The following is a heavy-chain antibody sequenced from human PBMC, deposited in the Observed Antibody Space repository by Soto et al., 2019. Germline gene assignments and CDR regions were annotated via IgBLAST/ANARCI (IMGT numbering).Heavy chain of an antibody. CDR2: INAGNGNT. J-gene: IGHJ4*02. D-gene: IGHD2-2*02. CDR3: ARESSTSCYNY. CDR1: GCTFTSYA. Sequence: ASVKVSCKASGCTFTSYAMHWVRQAPGQRLEWMGWINAGNGNTKYSQKFQGRVTITRDTSASTAYMELSSLRSEDTAVYYCARESSTSCYNYWGQGTLVTVSS. V-gene: IGHV1-3*01.